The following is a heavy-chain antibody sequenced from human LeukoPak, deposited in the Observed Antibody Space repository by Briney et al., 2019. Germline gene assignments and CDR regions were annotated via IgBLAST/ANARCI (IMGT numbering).Heavy chain of an antibody. CDR3: AREESEVVVPAEPPLYNWFDP. CDR2: ITSGSSAK. CDR1: GFTFSAYS. V-gene: IGHV3-48*04. D-gene: IGHD2-2*01. J-gene: IGHJ5*02. Sequence: GGSLRLSCAASGFTFSAYSMNWVRQAPGKGLEWVSYITSGSSAKYYADSVKGRFTISRDNAKDSLYLQMNSLRAEDTAVYYCAREESEVVVPAEPPLYNWFDPWGQGTLVTVSS.